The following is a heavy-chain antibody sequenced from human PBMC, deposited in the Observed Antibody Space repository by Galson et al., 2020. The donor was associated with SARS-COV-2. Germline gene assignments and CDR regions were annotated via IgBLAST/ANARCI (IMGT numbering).Heavy chain of an antibody. V-gene: IGHV4-39*01. CDR1: GGSISSSSYY. CDR3: ARTTIFGVVDLFDY. CDR2: IYYSGST. J-gene: IGHJ4*02. D-gene: IGHD3-3*01. Sequence: SETLSLTCTVSGGSISSSSYYWGWIRQPPGKGLEWIGRIYYSGSTYYNPSLKSRVTISVDTSKNQFSLKLSSVTAADTAVYYCARTTIFGVVDLFDYWGQGTLVTVSS.